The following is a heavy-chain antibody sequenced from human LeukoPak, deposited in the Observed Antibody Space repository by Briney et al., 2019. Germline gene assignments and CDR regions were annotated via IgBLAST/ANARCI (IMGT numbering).Heavy chain of an antibody. CDR2: IYSGGST. D-gene: IGHD1-14*01. CDR1: GFTVSSNY. V-gene: IGHV3-66*01. J-gene: IGHJ4*02. Sequence: GGSLRLSCAASGFTVSSNYMNWVRQAPGKGLEWVSVIYSGGSTYYADSVKGRFTISRDISKNMVYLQMNSLRAEDTAVYYCARDTNRWEGPRNWGQGTLVTVSS. CDR3: ARDTNRWEGPRN.